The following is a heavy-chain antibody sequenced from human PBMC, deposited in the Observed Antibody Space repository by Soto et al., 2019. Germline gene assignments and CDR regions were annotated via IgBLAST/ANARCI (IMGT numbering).Heavy chain of an antibody. J-gene: IGHJ6*02. V-gene: IGHV1-69*13. CDR1: GGSFSSYA. D-gene: IGHD2-2*01. CDR2: IIPISDTT. Sequence: ASVKVSCKASGGSFSSYAIRWVRQAPGQGLEWMGGIIPISDTTNYAQKFQGSVTITAHQSTSTAYMELSSLRSDDTPVHYCSRSQCSSTSLPIYYYYYYAMHVWCHAITVTVS. CDR3: SRSQCSSTSLPIYYYYYYAMHV.